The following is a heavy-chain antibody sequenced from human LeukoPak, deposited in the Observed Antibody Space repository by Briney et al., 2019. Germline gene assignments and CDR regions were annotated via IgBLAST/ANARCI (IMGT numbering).Heavy chain of an antibody. V-gene: IGHV3-66*01. CDR3: ARDGGATMVRGVATYDS. D-gene: IGHD3-10*01. CDR1: GFTVSSNY. CDR2: IYSGGST. J-gene: IGHJ4*02. Sequence: SGGSLRLSCAASGFTVSSNYMSWVRQAPGKGLEWVSVIYSGGSTYYADSVKGRFTISRDNSKNTLYLQMNSLRAEDTAVYYCARDGGATMVRGVATYDSWGQGTLVTVSS.